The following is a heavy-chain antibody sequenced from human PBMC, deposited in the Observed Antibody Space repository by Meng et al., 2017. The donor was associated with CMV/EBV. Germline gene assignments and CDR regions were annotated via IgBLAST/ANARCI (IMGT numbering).Heavy chain of an antibody. V-gene: IGHV1-69*10. Sequence: AVKVSCKASAGPFSSYAISRVRQPPGQGLEGMGGIILIPGIANYAQKFQGRVTITADKATSTAYMELSSLRSEDTAVYYCARDPRRGYSYGGWGQGTLVTVSS. D-gene: IGHD5-18*01. CDR2: IILIPGIA. CDR1: AGPFSSYA. CDR3: ARDPRRGYSYGG. J-gene: IGHJ4*02.